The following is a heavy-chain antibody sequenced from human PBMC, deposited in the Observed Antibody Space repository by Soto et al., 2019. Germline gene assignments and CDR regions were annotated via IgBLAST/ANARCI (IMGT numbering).Heavy chain of an antibody. CDR3: ARAGVTPDFFDY. CDR2: FESGGSI. Sequence: GGSLRLSCAASGFSVRTIYMSWVRQAPGKGLEWVSVFESGGSIYYADSVKGRFIISRDYAKNTVYLQMNSLTVEDTAVYYCARAGVTPDFFDYWGQGPLVTVSS. V-gene: IGHV3-53*01. CDR1: GFSVRTIY. J-gene: IGHJ4*02. D-gene: IGHD2-21*02.